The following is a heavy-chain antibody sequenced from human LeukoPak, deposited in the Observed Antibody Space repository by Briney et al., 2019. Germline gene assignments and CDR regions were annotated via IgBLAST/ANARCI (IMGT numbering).Heavy chain of an antibody. J-gene: IGHJ6*02. Sequence: PGGSLRLSCAASGFTFSSYAMSWVRQAPGKGLEWVSAISGSGGRTYYADSVKGRFTISRDNSKNTLYLQMNSLRAEDTAVYYCAKDRRFDGSGSYSKYYYGMDVWGQGTTVTVSS. D-gene: IGHD3-10*01. CDR3: AKDRRFDGSGSYSKYYYGMDV. CDR1: GFTFSSYA. V-gene: IGHV3-23*01. CDR2: ISGSGGRT.